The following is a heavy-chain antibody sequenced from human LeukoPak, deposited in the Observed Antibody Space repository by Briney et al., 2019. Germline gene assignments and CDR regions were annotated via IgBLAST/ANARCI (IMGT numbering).Heavy chain of an antibody. CDR1: GYSFTSYG. Sequence: ASVKVSCKASGYSFTSYGLSWVRQAPGQGLEWMGWISIYNGNTNYTQKLQGRLTMTRDTSTSTAYMELRGLKSDDTPIYYCARELYASGLGDYWGQGTLVTVSS. D-gene: IGHD3-10*01. CDR2: ISIYNGNT. J-gene: IGHJ4*02. CDR3: ARELYASGLGDY. V-gene: IGHV1-18*01.